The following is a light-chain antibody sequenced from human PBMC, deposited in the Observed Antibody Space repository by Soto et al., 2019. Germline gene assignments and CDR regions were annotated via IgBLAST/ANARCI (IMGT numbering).Light chain of an antibody. J-gene: IGKJ3*01. CDR1: QSVTKNY. V-gene: IGKV3-20*01. CDR2: GAS. CDR3: QQYGTSPFT. Sequence: EIVLTQSPGTLSLSPGERATLSCRASQSVTKNYLAWYQQKPGQAPRLLIYGASSRATGIPDRFSGSGSVTDFTLTISRLEPEDFAVYNCQQYGTSPFTFGPGTKVDIK.